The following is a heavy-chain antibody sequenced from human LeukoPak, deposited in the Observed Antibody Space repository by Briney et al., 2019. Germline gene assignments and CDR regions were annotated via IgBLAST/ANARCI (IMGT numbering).Heavy chain of an antibody. Sequence: SETLSLTCTVSGGSISSSSYYWGWIRQPPGKGLEWIGSIYYSGSTYYNPSLKSRVTISVDTSKHQFSLKLSSVTAADTAVYYCARIVVVAATPGYFDYWGQGTLVTVSS. CDR2: IYYSGST. V-gene: IGHV4-39*01. CDR1: GGSISSSSYY. D-gene: IGHD2-15*01. CDR3: ARIVVVAATPGYFDY. J-gene: IGHJ4*02.